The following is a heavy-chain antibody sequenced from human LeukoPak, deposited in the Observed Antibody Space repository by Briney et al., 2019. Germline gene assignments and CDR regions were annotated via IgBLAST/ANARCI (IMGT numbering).Heavy chain of an antibody. D-gene: IGHD1-1*01. Sequence: GGSLRLSCAASGFTVSSFGMHWVRQAPGEGLEWVAFIWFDGSYKYYADSVKGRFTISRDNSQNTLYLQMNSLRAGDTAVYYCARGTDSYYFDYWGQGTLVTVSS. J-gene: IGHJ4*02. CDR1: GFTVSSFG. V-gene: IGHV3-33*08. CDR3: ARGTDSYYFDY. CDR2: IWFDGSYK.